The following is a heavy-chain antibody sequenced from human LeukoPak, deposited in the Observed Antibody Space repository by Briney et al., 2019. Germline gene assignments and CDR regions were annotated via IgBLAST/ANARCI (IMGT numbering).Heavy chain of an antibody. J-gene: IGHJ6*03. CDR3: GREIAAPRACRTYSNMDL. CDR2: IKQDGSEK. D-gene: IGHD6-6*01. Sequence: GESLRLSCAASGFTFSSYWMGWVRQAPGKGLEWVAKIKQDGSEKYYVDSVRGRFAVSRDNAKDSLYLQMNSLRAEDTAVYHCGREIAAPRACRTYSNMDLGGKGTTVTVS. V-gene: IGHV3-7*01. CDR1: GFTFSSYW.